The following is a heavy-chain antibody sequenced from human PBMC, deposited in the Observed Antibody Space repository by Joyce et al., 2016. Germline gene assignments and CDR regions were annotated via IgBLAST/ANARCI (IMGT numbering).Heavy chain of an antibody. J-gene: IGHJ4*02. CDR2: IHGYTGHT. CDR3: VRDIAFNCDY. V-gene: IGHV1-18*01. Sequence: QVQLVQSGGEVKKTGASMKVSCKTSGYTFTTYGITWVRQAPGQGLGWLGWIHGYTGHTNYAPKFQVRVTITIATSTNTGYMELTSLRSDDAAVYYCVRDIAFNCDYWGQGTLLTVSS. D-gene: IGHD6-13*01. CDR1: GYTFTTYG.